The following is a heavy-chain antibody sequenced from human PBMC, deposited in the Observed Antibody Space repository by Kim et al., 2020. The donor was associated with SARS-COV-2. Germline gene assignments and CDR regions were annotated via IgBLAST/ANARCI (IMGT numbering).Heavy chain of an antibody. J-gene: IGHJ4*02. CDR3: ARHYCGGDCYSSFGYFDY. V-gene: IGHV4-31*02. Sequence: KSRVTISVDTSQNQFSLKLSSVTAADTAVYYCARHYCGGDCYSSFGYFDYWGQGTLVTVSS. D-gene: IGHD2-21*02.